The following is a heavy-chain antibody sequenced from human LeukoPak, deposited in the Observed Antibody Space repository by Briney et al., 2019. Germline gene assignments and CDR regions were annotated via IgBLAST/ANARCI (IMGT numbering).Heavy chain of an antibody. V-gene: IGHV4-34*01. CDR2: INHSGST. J-gene: IGHJ4*02. CDR3: ARGGIQLWLRGVGGGRGTYFDY. Sequence: PSETLSLTCAVYGGSFSGYYWSWIRQPPGKGLEWIGEINHSGSTNYNPSLKSRATISVDTSKNQFSLKLSSVTAADTAVYYCARGGIQLWLRGVGGGRGTYFDYWGQGTLVTVSS. D-gene: IGHD5-18*01. CDR1: GGSFSGYY.